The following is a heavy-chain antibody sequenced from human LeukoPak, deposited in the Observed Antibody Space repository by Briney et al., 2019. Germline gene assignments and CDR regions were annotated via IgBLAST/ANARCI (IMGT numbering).Heavy chain of an antibody. J-gene: IGHJ4*02. Sequence: GGSLRLSCAASGFTFSSHWLSWVRQAPGRGREGVANIKQDGSEKYYVDSVKGRFTISRDNAKNSLYLEMNSLRAEDTHVYYCARDLSGGFYGSGSSFDYWGQGSLVTVSS. CDR1: GFTFSSHW. CDR2: IKQDGSEK. CDR3: ARDLSGGFYGSGSSFDY. D-gene: IGHD3-10*01. V-gene: IGHV3-7*01.